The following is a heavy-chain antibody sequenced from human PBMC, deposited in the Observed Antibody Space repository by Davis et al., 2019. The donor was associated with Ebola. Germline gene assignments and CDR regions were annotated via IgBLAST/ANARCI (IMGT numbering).Heavy chain of an antibody. V-gene: IGHV3-74*01. CDR2: INNDGSST. CDR3: ARGGNWFDS. J-gene: IGHJ5*01. D-gene: IGHD2-15*01. Sequence: GESLKISCAVSGFTFSNYWMHWVRQAPGKGLVWVSRINNDGSSTSYADSVKGRFTISRDNAKNTLYLPMNSLRAEDAAVYYCARGGNWFDSWGQGTLVTVSS. CDR1: GFTFSNYW.